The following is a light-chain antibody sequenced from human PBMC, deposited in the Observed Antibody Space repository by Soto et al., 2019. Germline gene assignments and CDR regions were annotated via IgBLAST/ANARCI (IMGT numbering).Light chain of an antibody. CDR2: GVS. V-gene: IGKV3-20*01. J-gene: IGKJ1*01. Sequence: EIVLTQSPGTLSLSPGERATLSYRASQSVSSSYIAWYQQKPGQAPRLLIYGVSSRATGIPDRFSGSGSGTDFTLTISRLEPEDFAVYYCQQYGSSWTFGQGTKVDI. CDR3: QQYGSSWT. CDR1: QSVSSSY.